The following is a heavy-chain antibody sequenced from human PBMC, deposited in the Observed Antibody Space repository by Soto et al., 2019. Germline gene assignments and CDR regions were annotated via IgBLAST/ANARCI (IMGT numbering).Heavy chain of an antibody. Sequence: GXSVKVSCKASVYSFTCYGINWVRQAPGQGLQWLGRITTYNGDTNYAQNFQGRVTMTTDTSTSTTYMELRSLRSDDTAVYFCARGRGYSLIPVVDDAVDVWGQGTLVTVSS. J-gene: IGHJ3*01. V-gene: IGHV1-18*04. D-gene: IGHD5-12*01. CDR3: ARGRGYSLIPVVDDAVDV. CDR2: ITTYNGDT. CDR1: VYSFTCYG.